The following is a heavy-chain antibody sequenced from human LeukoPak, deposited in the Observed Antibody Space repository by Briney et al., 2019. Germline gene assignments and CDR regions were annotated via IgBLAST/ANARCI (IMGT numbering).Heavy chain of an antibody. CDR3: ATSNDAKIAPFDH. CDR1: GVSMSAYQ. V-gene: IGHV4-4*09. J-gene: IGHJ4*02. D-gene: IGHD2-21*01. CDR2: INTKGET. Sequence: SETLSLACTVSGVSMSAYQWSWVRQAPEKGLEWIGCINTKGETSYNPSLKSRVTTSVDTSKSQFSLRLTSVTAADTAVYYCATSNDAKIAPFDHWGQGAPVTVSS.